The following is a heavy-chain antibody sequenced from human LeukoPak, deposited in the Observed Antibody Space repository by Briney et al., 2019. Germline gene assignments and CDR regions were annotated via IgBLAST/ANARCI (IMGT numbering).Heavy chain of an antibody. CDR2: INHNGNVN. CDR1: GXXFSSYX. D-gene: IGHD3-16*01. CDR3: ARGGGLDV. Sequence: LRLSXXXXGXXFSSYXMNWARQAPGKGLEWVASINHNGNVNYYVDSVKGRFTISRDNAKNSLYLQMSNLRAEDTAVYFCARGGGLDVWGQGATVTVSS. J-gene: IGHJ6*02. V-gene: IGHV3-7*03.